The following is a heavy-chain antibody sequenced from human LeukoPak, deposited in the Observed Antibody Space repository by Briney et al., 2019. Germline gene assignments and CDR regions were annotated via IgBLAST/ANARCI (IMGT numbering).Heavy chain of an antibody. D-gene: IGHD3-22*01. V-gene: IGHV3-7*01. CDR2: IKQDGSEK. Sequence: SGGSLRLSCAASGFTFSSYWMSWVRQAPGKGLEWVANIKQDGSEKYYVDSVKGRFTISRDNAKNSLYLQMNSLRAEDTAVYYCARDSKTYYYDSSGYYFDYWGQGTLVTVSS. CDR1: GFTFSSYW. CDR3: ARDSKTYYYDSSGYYFDY. J-gene: IGHJ4*02.